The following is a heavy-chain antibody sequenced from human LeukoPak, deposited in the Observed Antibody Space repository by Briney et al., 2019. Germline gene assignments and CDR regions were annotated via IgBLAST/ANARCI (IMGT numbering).Heavy chain of an antibody. CDR3: AKPRQNGDYAVGY. J-gene: IGHJ4*02. CDR2: ISYDGSNK. V-gene: IGHV3-30*18. Sequence: PGRSLRLSCAASGFTFSSYGMHWVRQAPGKGLEWVAVISYDGSNKYYADSVKGRFTISRDNSKNTLYLQMNSLRAEDTAVYYCAKPRQNGDYAVGYWGQGTLVTVSS. D-gene: IGHD4-17*01. CDR1: GFTFSSYG.